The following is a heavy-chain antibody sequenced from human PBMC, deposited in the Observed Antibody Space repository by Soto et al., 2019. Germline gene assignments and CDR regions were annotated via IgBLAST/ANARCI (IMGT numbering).Heavy chain of an antibody. CDR2: ISAYNGNT. D-gene: IGHD6-19*01. CDR3: ARVERGSGRSDFAY. V-gene: IGHV1-18*01. CDR1: GYTFTSYG. Sequence: QVQLVQSGAEVKKPGASVKVSCKASGYTFTSYGISWVRQTPGQGLEWMGWISAYNGNTNYAQKLQGRDTMTTDTSKSTAYMELRSLRSADTAVYYCARVERGSGRSDFAYSGQGTLVTVAA. J-gene: IGHJ4*02.